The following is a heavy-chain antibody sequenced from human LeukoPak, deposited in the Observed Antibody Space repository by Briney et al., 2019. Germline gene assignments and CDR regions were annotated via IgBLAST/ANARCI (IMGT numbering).Heavy chain of an antibody. Sequence: GSLRLSCVASGFTFSSYSMNWVRQAPGKGLEWVSSITSSSSSIYYSDSLKGRFTISRDNAKNSLYLQMSSLRAEDTAVYYCATAYYYGSGSYNYYYYGMDVWGKGTTVTVSS. CDR3: ATAYYYGSGSYNYYYYGMDV. CDR1: GFTFSSYS. CDR2: ITSSSSSI. V-gene: IGHV3-21*01. J-gene: IGHJ6*04. D-gene: IGHD3-10*01.